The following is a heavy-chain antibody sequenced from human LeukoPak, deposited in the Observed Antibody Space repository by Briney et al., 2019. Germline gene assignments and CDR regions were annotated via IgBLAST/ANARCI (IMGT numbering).Heavy chain of an antibody. Sequence: PGGSLRLSCAASRFTFSTYSMNWVRQAPGKGLEWVSSISSRSTYIYYADSVKGRFTISRDNAKNSLYLQMNNLRAEDTAMFYCATSMAQDVDAFHIRGQGTMVTVSS. J-gene: IGHJ3*02. CDR1: RFTFSTYS. CDR3: ATSMAQDVDAFHI. V-gene: IGHV3-21*01. CDR2: ISSRSTYI. D-gene: IGHD2-8*01.